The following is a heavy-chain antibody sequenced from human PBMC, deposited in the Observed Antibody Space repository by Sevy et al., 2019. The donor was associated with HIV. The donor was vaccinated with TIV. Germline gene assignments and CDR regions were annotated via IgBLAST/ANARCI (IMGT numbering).Heavy chain of an antibody. D-gene: IGHD2-21*02. Sequence: GGSLRLSCAASGFTFSIYATHWVRQAPGKGLEWVAVISYDGSKRDYVDSVKGRFTISRDNSKDTLYLQMNSLRPEDTAVYYCARDLPSAVTDPFYYYGMDVWCQGTTVTVSS. CDR1: GFTFSIYA. V-gene: IGHV3-30*04. CDR2: ISYDGSKR. J-gene: IGHJ6*02. CDR3: ARDLPSAVTDPFYYYGMDV.